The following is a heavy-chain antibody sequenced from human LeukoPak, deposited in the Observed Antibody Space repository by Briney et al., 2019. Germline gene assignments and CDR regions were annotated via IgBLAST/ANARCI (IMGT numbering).Heavy chain of an antibody. J-gene: IGHJ4*02. V-gene: IGHV4-59*01. CDR3: ARGYRAVYFDY. D-gene: IGHD5-12*01. CDR2: IYSSGST. Sequence: SETLSLTCNVSGGSIRGYYWSWIRQPPGKGLEWIGYIYSSGSTNYNPSLKSRVTMSVDTSKNQFSLKVSSVTAADTAVYYCARGYRAVYFDYWGQGTLVTVSS. CDR1: GGSIRGYY.